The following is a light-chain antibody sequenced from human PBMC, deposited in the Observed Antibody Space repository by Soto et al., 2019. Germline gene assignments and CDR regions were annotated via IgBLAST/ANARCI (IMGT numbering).Light chain of an antibody. V-gene: IGLV2-14*01. CDR2: DVS. CDR1: SSDVGGYNY. Sequence: QSVLTQPASVSESPGQSITISCTGTSSDVGGYNYVSWYKQHPGKAPKLMIHDVSNRPSGVSNRFSGYKSGNTASLTISGLEAEDEADYYCRSYTSSSPPDVFGTRTKLTVL. J-gene: IGLJ1*01. CDR3: RSYTSSSPPDV.